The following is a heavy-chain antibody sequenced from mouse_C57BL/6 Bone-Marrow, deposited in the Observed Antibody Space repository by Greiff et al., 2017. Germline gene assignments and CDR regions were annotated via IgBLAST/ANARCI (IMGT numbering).Heavy chain of an antibody. CDR2: ITHSGET. CDR1: GFPITSGYY. CDR3: AGDRITTVVASPAY. Sequence: VKLMESGPGLVKPSQSLFLTCSITGFPITSGYYWIWIRQSPGKPLEWMGYITHSGETFYNPSLQSPISITRETSKNQFFLQLNSVTTEDTAMYYCAGDRITTVVASPAYWGQGTLVTVSA. V-gene: IGHV12-3*01. J-gene: IGHJ3*01. D-gene: IGHD1-1*01.